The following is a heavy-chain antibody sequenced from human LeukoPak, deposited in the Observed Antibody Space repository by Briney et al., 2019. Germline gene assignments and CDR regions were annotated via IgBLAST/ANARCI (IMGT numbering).Heavy chain of an antibody. D-gene: IGHD3-3*01. CDR1: GGSFSGYY. J-gene: IGHJ5*02. CDR3: ARGATEYYDFWSGYPRGHWFDP. CDR2: INHSGST. V-gene: IGHV4-34*01. Sequence: KPSETLSLTCAVYGGSFSGYYWSWIRQPPGKGLEWIGEINHSGSTNYNPSLKSRVTISVDTSKNQFSLKLSSVTAADTAVYYCARGATEYYDFWSGYPRGHWFDPWGQGTLVTVSS.